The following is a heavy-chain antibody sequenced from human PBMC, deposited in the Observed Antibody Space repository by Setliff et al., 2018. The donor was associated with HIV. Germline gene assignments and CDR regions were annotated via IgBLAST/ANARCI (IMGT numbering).Heavy chain of an antibody. Sequence: GGSLRLSCTASGFNFSTYEMNWVRQAPGKGLKWVSYIGSGGRTIYYAASVKGRFTISRDNAKNSLHLQMRSLRGDDTALYYCAREPTRYTNSPRGRYFQYWGQGTLVTVSS. CDR3: AREPTRYTNSPRGRYFQY. D-gene: IGHD2-2*02. V-gene: IGHV3-48*03. J-gene: IGHJ1*01. CDR2: IGSGGRTI. CDR1: GFNFSTYE.